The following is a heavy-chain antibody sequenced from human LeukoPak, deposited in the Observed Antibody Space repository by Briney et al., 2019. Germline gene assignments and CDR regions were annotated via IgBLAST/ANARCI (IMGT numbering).Heavy chain of an antibody. D-gene: IGHD3-3*01. V-gene: IGHV3-23*01. CDR3: AKDNYDFWSGPGAHWFDP. J-gene: IGHJ5*02. CDR1: GFTFSNAW. Sequence: GGSLRLSCAASGFTFSNAWMSWVRQAPGKGLEWVSAISGSGGSTYYADSVKGRFTISRDNSKNTLYLQMNSLRAEDTAVYYCAKDNYDFWSGPGAHWFDPWGQGTLVTVSS. CDR2: ISGSGGST.